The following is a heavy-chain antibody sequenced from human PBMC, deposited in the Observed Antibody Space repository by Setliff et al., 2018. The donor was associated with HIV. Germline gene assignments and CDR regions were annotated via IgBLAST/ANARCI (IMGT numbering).Heavy chain of an antibody. CDR3: ARDQRLSY. CDR2: IYYSGST. V-gene: IGHV4-28*03. Sequence: PSETLSLTCAVSGYSISSNDWWGWIRQSPGKGLEWIGYIYYSGSTYYNPSLKSRVTISVDTSKNQFSLKLSSVTAADTAVYYCARDQRLSYWGQGTLVTVSS. CDR1: GYSISSNDW. J-gene: IGHJ4*02.